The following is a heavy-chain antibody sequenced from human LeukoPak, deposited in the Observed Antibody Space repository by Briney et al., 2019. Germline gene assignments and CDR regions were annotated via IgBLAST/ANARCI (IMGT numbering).Heavy chain of an antibody. CDR1: GGSISSYY. J-gene: IGHJ3*02. V-gene: IGHV4-4*07. CDR3: ARDKSPECDYYDSSGYHDAFDI. CDR2: IYTSGST. Sequence: SETLSLTCTVSGGSISSYYWSWIRQPAGKGLEWIGRIYTSGSTNYNPSLKSRVTMSVDTSKNQFSLKLSSVTAADTAVYYCARDKSPECDYYDSSGYHDAFDIWGQGTMVTVSS. D-gene: IGHD3-22*01.